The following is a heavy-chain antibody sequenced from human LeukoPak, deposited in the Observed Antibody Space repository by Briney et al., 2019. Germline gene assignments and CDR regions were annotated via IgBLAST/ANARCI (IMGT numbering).Heavy chain of an antibody. Sequence: SETLSLTCSVSSGSIGTYYWAWIRQTPGKGLEWIGYISYSGSTKHNPSLTRRITISLDTSKNQFSLELRSMTAADTAMYYCARQAGSFTTFDFWGQGTLVTVSS. CDR2: ISYSGST. D-gene: IGHD1-26*01. J-gene: IGHJ4*02. CDR1: SGSIGTYY. CDR3: ARQAGSFTTFDF. V-gene: IGHV4-59*08.